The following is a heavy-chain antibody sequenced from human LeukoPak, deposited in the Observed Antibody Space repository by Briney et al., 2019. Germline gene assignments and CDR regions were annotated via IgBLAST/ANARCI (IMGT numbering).Heavy chain of an antibody. D-gene: IGHD3-10*01. Sequence: PSETLSLTCIVSGDSISSYYWSWIRQPPGKGLQWIGYIYYSGSTNYNPSLKSRVTISVDTSKNQFSLKLSSVTTADTALYYCARYASGSYYWFDPWGQGTLVTVSS. V-gene: IGHV4-59*08. CDR3: ARYASGSYYWFDP. CDR1: GDSISSYY. CDR2: IYYSGST. J-gene: IGHJ5*02.